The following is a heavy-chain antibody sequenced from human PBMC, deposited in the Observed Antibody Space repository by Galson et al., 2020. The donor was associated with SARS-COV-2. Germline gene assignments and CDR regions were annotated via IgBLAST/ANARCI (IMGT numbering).Heavy chain of an antibody. CDR1: QFTLSSFA. Sequence: GGSLRLSCAASQFTLSSFAMHWVRQAPGMGPEWVALIAYDGVNKFYADSVKGRFTISRDNSKSTLYLQMNSLRPEDTAVYYCARDETRAFDIWGQGTTVTVSS. J-gene: IGHJ3*02. CDR2: IAYDGVNK. V-gene: IGHV3-30*01. CDR3: ARDETRAFDI.